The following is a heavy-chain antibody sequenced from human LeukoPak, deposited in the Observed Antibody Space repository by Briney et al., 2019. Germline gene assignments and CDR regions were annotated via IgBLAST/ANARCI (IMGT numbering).Heavy chain of an antibody. CDR1: GFTFSSYA. CDR3: AKDPSNYYDSSGYGAFDI. J-gene: IGHJ3*02. CDR2: ISGSGGST. D-gene: IGHD3-22*01. Sequence: PGGSLRLSCAASGFTFSSYAMSWVRQAPGKGLEWVSAISGSGGSTYYADSVKGRFTISRDNSKNTLYLQMNSLRAEDTAVYYCAKDPSNYYDSSGYGAFDIWGQGTMVTVSS. V-gene: IGHV3-23*01.